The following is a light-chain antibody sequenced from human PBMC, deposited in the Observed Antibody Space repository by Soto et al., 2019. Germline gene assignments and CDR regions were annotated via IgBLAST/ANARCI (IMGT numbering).Light chain of an antibody. CDR3: QHTYSTPRT. Sequence: DIQMTQSPSSLSASVGDRVTITCRASQSITTFLNWYQHKPGKAPNLLIFAASNLQSGVQSRFSGSGSGTDFTLTIGSLQPEDFATYYCQHTYSTPRTFGQGTKVEIK. CDR1: QSITTF. CDR2: AAS. V-gene: IGKV1-39*01. J-gene: IGKJ1*01.